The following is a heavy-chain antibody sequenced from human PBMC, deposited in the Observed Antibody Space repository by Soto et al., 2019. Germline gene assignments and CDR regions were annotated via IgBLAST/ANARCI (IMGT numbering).Heavy chain of an antibody. D-gene: IGHD6-6*01. J-gene: IGHJ5*02. CDR2: IYHSGST. V-gene: IGHV4-38-2*01. CDR3: AAEYSSSSGWFDP. CDR1: GYSIGSGYY. Sequence: SETLSLTCAVSGYSIGSGYYWGWIRQPPGKGLEWIGSIYHSGSTYYNPSLKSRVTISVDTSKNQFSLKLSSVTAADTAVYYCAAEYSSSSGWFDPWGQGTLVTVSS.